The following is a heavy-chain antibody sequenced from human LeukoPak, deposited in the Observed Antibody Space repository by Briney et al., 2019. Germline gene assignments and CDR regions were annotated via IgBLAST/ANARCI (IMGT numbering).Heavy chain of an antibody. D-gene: IGHD5-18*01. CDR1: GFTFSSYE. CDR2: ISSSGSTI. V-gene: IGHV3-48*03. CDR3: AREYSHRHEFVY. J-gene: IGHJ4*02. Sequence: GGSLRLSCAASGFTFSSYEMNWVRQAPGKGLEWVSYISSSGSTIYYADSVKGRFTISRDNAKNSLYLQMNSLRAEDTAVYYCAREYSHRHEFVYWGQGSLVTVSS.